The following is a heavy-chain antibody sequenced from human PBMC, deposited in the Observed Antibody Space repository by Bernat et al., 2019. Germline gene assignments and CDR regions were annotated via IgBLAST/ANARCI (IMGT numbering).Heavy chain of an antibody. D-gene: IGHD1-26*01. CDR2: ISHDGSNK. Sequence: QVQLVESGGGVVQPGRSLRLSCAASGFTFSSYGMHWVRQAPGKGLEWVAVISHDGSNKYYVDSVKGRFTISRDNSKNTLYLQMNSLRAEDTAVYYCAKDPQTGWDRAFDYWGQGTLVTVSS. CDR1: GFTFSSYG. J-gene: IGHJ4*02. CDR3: AKDPQTGWDRAFDY. V-gene: IGHV3-30*18.